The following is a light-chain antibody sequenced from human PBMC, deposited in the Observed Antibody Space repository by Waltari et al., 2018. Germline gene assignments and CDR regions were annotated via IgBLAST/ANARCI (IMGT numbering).Light chain of an antibody. V-gene: IGLV2-14*03. CDR3: SSYTSSSTLWV. CDR2: DVS. Sequence: QSALTQPASVSGSPGQSITISCTGTSRDVGGYKYVSWYQQHPGKAPKLMIYDVSNRPSGVSNRFSGSKSGNTASLTISGLQAEDEADYYCSSYTSSSTLWVFGGGTKLTVL. CDR1: SRDVGGYKY. J-gene: IGLJ3*02.